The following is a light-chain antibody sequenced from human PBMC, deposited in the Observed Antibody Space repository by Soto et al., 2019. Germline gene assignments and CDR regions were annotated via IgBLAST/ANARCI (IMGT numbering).Light chain of an antibody. Sequence: QSALTQPASLSGSPGQSITISCTGTRSDIGSYNSIAWYQQHPGKAPRVVIFGVTKRPSGISCRFSGSKSGYTASLTISWLQAEDEADYFCFSYAGSSTWVFGGGTKLTV. V-gene: IGLV2-23*02. CDR1: RSDIGSYNS. CDR2: GVT. J-gene: IGLJ3*02. CDR3: FSYAGSSTWV.